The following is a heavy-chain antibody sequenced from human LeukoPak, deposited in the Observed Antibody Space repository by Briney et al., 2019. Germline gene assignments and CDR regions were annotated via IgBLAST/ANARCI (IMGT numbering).Heavy chain of an antibody. CDR3: ARFAVHRRLLVTGQFGLDY. D-gene: IGHD3-9*01. Sequence: VASVKVSCKASGYTFSGYYVHWVRQAPGQGLEWMGLINPSGGNIRYAQKFQGRVTMTRDTSTSTVYMELSSLRSEDTAVYYCARFAVHRRLLVTGQFGLDYWGQGTLVTVSS. CDR1: GYTFSGYY. CDR2: INPSGGNI. V-gene: IGHV1-46*01. J-gene: IGHJ4*02.